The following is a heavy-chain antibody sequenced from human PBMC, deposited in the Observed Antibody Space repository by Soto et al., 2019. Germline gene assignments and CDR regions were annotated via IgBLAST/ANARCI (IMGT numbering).Heavy chain of an antibody. CDR1: GFTFSSYS. CDR3: ARGGIYDYTWGSNIDY. D-gene: IGHD3-16*01. CDR2: ISSSSSYI. V-gene: IGHV3-21*01. J-gene: IGHJ4*02. Sequence: PGGSLRLSCAAYGFTFSSYSMKWVRQAPGKGLEWVSSISSSSSYIYYADSVKGRFTISRDNAKNSLYLQMNSLRAEDAAVYYCARGGIYDYTWGSNIDYWGQGTLVTVSS.